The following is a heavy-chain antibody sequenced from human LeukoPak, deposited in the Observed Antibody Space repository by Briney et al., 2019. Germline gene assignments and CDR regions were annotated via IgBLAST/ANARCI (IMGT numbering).Heavy chain of an antibody. J-gene: IGHJ4*02. CDR2: IYYSGST. Sequence: PSQTLSLTCTVSGGSISSGGYYWSWTRQPPGRGLEWIGYIYYSGSTKYNPSLKSRVTISMDRSKNQFSLKVSSVTAADTAVYYCARLGSDYWGQGTLVTVSS. CDR3: ARLGSDY. CDR1: GGSISSGGYY. D-gene: IGHD1-1*01. V-gene: IGHV4-61*08.